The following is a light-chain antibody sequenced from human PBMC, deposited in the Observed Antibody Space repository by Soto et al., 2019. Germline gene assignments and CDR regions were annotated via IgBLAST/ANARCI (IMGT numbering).Light chain of an antibody. Sequence: QSVLTQAASVSGSPGQSVTISCTGSSSDIGGYNSVSWYQQHPGKAPKLIIYDVSNRPSGVSNRFSGSKSGNTASLTISGLQAEDEADYYCSSYTSSTTLYVFGTGTKVTVL. CDR1: SSDIGGYNS. J-gene: IGLJ1*01. CDR2: DVS. CDR3: SSYTSSTTLYV. V-gene: IGLV2-14*03.